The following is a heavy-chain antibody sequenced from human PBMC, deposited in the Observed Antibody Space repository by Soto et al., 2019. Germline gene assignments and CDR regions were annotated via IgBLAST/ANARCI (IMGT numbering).Heavy chain of an antibody. Sequence: GGSLRLSCAASGFTVSSNYMSWVRQAPGKGLEWVLVIYSGGSTYYADSVKGRFTISRDNSKNTLYLQMNSLRAEDTAVYYCARGSSSSWTAVPTYYFDYWGQGTLVTVSS. J-gene: IGHJ4*02. CDR2: IYSGGST. V-gene: IGHV3-53*01. CDR3: ARGSSSSWTAVPTYYFDY. CDR1: GFTVSSNY. D-gene: IGHD6-13*01.